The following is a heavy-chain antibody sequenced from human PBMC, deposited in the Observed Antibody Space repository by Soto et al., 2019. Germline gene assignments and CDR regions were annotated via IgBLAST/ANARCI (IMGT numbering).Heavy chain of an antibody. CDR1: GYTFTSYG. Sequence: QVQLVQSGAEVKKPGASVKVSCKASGYTFTSYGISWVRQAPGQGLEWMGWISAYNGNTNYAQKLQGRVTMTTDTSTSTACMERRSLRSDDTAVYYCARPPRIAVAGGAEYYYGMDVWGQGTTVTVSS. V-gene: IGHV1-18*01. CDR2: ISAYNGNT. D-gene: IGHD6-19*01. CDR3: ARPPRIAVAGGAEYYYGMDV. J-gene: IGHJ6*02.